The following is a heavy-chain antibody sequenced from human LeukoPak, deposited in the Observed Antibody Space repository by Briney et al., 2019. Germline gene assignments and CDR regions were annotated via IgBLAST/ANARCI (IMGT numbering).Heavy chain of an antibody. V-gene: IGHV3-53*01. CDR3: ARDSFYGSGSYFRYTFDY. CDR2: LYSGGGT. D-gene: IGHD3-10*01. Sequence: GXXRLSCAASGFTFSSNYMSWVRQAPGKGMERVSVLYSGGGTYYSDSVTGRFNISRDNSKNTLYLQMNSLKAEDTAVYYCARDSFYGSGSYFRYTFDYWGQGTLVTVSS. CDR1: GFTFSSNY. J-gene: IGHJ4*02.